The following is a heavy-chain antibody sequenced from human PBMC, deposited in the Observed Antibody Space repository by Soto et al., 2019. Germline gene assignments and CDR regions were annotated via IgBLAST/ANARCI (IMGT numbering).Heavy chain of an antibody. CDR2: IWYDGSTK. J-gene: IGHJ5*02. Sequence: QVPLVESGGGVVQPGRSLRLSCAASGFTFSNYGMHWVRQAPGKGLEWVAVIWYDGSTKYYADSVKGRFTISRDNSKNTLYLQMNSMRGEDTAVYYCAKGEPWFDPWGQGTLVTVSS. D-gene: IGHD1-1*01. CDR1: GFTFSNYG. CDR3: AKGEPWFDP. V-gene: IGHV3-33*06.